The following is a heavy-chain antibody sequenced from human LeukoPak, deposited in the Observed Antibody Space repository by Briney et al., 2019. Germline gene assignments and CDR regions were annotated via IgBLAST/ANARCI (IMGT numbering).Heavy chain of an antibody. V-gene: IGHV3-21*01. CDR2: ISSSSSYI. CDR1: GFTFSSYE. D-gene: IGHD3-22*01. CDR3: ARQWGGYYYDSSGYDAFDI. Sequence: GGSLRLSCAASGFTFSSYEMNWVRQAPGKGLEWVSSISSSSSYIYYADSVKGRFTISRDNAKNSLYLQMNSLRAEDTAVYYCARQWGGYYYDSSGYDAFDIWGQGTMVTVSS. J-gene: IGHJ3*02.